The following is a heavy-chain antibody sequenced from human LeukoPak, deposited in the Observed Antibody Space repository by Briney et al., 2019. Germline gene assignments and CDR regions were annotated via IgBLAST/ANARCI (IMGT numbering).Heavy chain of an antibody. J-gene: IGHJ4*02. CDR3: ARGGNWNDLDY. CDR2: IDPSDGTT. Sequence: GASVKVSCKASGYTFTNYYMHWVRQAPGQGLEWMGLIDPSDGTTTYAQKFQGRVTMTRDMSTGTVYMELSSLRSEDTALYYCARGGNWNDLDYWGQGTLVTVSS. CDR1: GYTFTNYY. V-gene: IGHV1-46*01. D-gene: IGHD1-1*01.